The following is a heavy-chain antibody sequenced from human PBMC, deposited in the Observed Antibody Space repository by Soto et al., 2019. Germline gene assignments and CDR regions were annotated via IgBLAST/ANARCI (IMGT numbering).Heavy chain of an antibody. D-gene: IGHD3-22*01. V-gene: IGHV1-69*01. CDR2: FIPIFRTL. Sequence: QVQLIQSEAEVKKPGSSVRVSCTASGGIFGSLGFSWVRQAPGQRLEWVGGFIPIFRTLTYTEKFQARVRIAADESTNTVYLDLSSLTSEDTAVYYCVRDRRIYYSDPHDEFVASDYEVWGQGTMVSVSS. CDR3: VRDRRIYYSDPHDEFVASDYEV. J-gene: IGHJ3*01. CDR1: GGIFGSLG.